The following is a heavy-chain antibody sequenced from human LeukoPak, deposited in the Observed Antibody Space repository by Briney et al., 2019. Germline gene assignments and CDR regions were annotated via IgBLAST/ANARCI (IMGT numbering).Heavy chain of an antibody. CDR3: ARRLYYFDY. CDR2: IYYSGST. J-gene: IGHJ4*02. Sequence: PSETLSLTCTVSGGSISSYYWSWIRQPPGQGLEWIGYIYYSGSTNYNPSLKSRVTISVDTSKNQFSLKLSSVTAADTAVYYCARRLYYFDYWGQGTLVTVSS. CDR1: GGSISSYY. V-gene: IGHV4-59*08.